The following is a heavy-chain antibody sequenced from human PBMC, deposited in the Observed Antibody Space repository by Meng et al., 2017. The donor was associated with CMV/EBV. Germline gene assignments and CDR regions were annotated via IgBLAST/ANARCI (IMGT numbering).Heavy chain of an antibody. CDR3: ARVRGAFGGVIVSLGFDY. D-gene: IGHD3-16*02. J-gene: IGHJ4*02. CDR2: IFYSGRA. V-gene: IGHV4-39*07. CDR1: GGSISSSTYY. Sequence: SETLSLTCTVSGGSISSSTYYWGWIRQPPGKGLEWIGSIFYSGRAFYNPSLKSRISISVDTSKNQFSLKLSSVTAADTAVYYCARVRGAFGGVIVSLGFDYWGQGTLVTVSS.